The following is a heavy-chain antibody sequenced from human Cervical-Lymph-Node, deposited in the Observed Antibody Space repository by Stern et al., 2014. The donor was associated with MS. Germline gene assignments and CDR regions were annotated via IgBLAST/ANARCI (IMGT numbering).Heavy chain of an antibody. CDR2: IFPVFGTP. D-gene: IGHD6-13*01. Sequence: QMQLVQSRAEVTKPGSSVKASCKASGGTFSKFPSSWVRQAPGQGLEWMGRIFPVFGTPTYAQEFRGRVTITADVSTSTVYMELSSLRSDDTAVYYCALSSETSDRWYSLGYDLWGQGTLVTVSS. CDR1: GGTFSKFP. CDR3: ALSSETSDRWYSLGYDL. J-gene: IGHJ5*02. V-gene: IGHV1-69*18.